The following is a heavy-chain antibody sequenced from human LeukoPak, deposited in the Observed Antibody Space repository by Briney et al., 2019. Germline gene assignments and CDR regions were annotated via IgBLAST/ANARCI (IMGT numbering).Heavy chain of an antibody. D-gene: IGHD3-3*01. CDR3: ARGTSRVRFLEWRDDY. V-gene: IGHV1-69*05. Sequence: SVKVSCKASGGTFSSYAISWVRQAPGQGLDWMGGIIPIFGTANYPQKFQGRVTITTDESTSTAYMELSSLRSEDTAVYYCARGTSRVRFLEWRDDYWGQGTLVTVSS. J-gene: IGHJ4*02. CDR1: GGTFSSYA. CDR2: IIPIFGTA.